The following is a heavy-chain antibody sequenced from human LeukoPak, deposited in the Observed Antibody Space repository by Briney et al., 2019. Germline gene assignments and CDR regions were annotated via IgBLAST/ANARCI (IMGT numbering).Heavy chain of an antibody. D-gene: IGHD3-16*01. CDR3: ARGGGLDV. Sequence: GGSLRLSCAASGFSFSNSWMSWVRQAPGKGLEWVASINHNGNVNYYVDSVKGRFTISRDNAKNSLYLQMSNLRAEDTAVYFCARGGGLDVWGQGATVTVSS. CDR2: INHNGNVN. J-gene: IGHJ6*02. CDR1: GFSFSNSW. V-gene: IGHV3-7*03.